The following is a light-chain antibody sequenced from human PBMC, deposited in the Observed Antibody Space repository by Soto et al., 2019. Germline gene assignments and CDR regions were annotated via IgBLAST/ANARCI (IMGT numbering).Light chain of an antibody. J-gene: IGKJ3*01. CDR1: QSISSW. Sequence: DIQMTQSPSTLSASVGDRVTITCRASQSISSWLAWYQQKPGKAPKLLIYKASSLESGVPSRFSGSGSGTEFTLTISSLQPDDGATYYCQQYNSYSVTFGPGTKVDIK. CDR3: QQYNSYSVT. CDR2: KAS. V-gene: IGKV1-5*03.